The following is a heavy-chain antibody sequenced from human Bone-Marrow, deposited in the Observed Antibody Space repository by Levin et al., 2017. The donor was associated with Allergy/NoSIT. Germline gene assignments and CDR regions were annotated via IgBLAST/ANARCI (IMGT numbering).Heavy chain of an antibody. J-gene: IGHJ4*02. CDR2: VYFTGST. Sequence: NSSETLSLTCTVSDGSVSSYYWSWIRQPPGKGLEWIGYVYFTGSTNYHPSLRSRVTISVDTSKNQFNLKLSSVTAADTAVYYCARHPRFTSGSYYFDTWGQGALVTVSS. CDR3: ARHPRFTSGSYYFDT. V-gene: IGHV4-59*08. CDR1: DGSVSSYY. D-gene: IGHD6-19*01.